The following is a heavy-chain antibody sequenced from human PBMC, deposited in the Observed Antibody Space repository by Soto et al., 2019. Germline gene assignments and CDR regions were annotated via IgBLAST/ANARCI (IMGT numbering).Heavy chain of an antibody. J-gene: IGHJ6*02. CDR2: IYHSGYT. CDR1: GGSISSGGYY. CDR3: AKWEGLGSDYYYYAMDV. D-gene: IGHD1-26*01. Sequence: TLSLTCTVSGGSISSGGYYWTWIRQHPGKGLEWIAYIYHSGYTFYNPSLKSRVTMSVDTSKNQFSLKLRSVTAADTAVYYCAKWEGLGSDYYYYAMDVWGQGTTVTVSS. V-gene: IGHV4-31*03.